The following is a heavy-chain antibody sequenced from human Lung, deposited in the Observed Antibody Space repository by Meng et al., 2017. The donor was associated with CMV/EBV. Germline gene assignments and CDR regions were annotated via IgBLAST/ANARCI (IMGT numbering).Heavy chain of an antibody. J-gene: IGHJ4*02. CDR1: GGSMSSGNYY. D-gene: IGHD2-21*01. V-gene: IGHV4-30-4*01. Sequence: QLQRQVSGPGLVEPSQTLSLTFTVSGGSMSSGNYYWSWIRQPPGKGLEWIGYIHHSGSAYYNPSLKSRVSISVDTSKNQFSLNLNSMTAADTAVYYCASFDHIPRRNYFDYWGQGTLVTVSS. CDR2: IHHSGSA. CDR3: ASFDHIPRRNYFDY.